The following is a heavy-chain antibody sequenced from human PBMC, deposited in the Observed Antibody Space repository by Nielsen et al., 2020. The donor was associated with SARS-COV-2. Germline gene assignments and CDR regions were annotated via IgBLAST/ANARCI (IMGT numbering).Heavy chain of an antibody. V-gene: IGHV2-70*11. D-gene: IGHD6-19*01. Sequence: SGPTLVTPTPTLTLTCTFSGFSLSTCGMCVSWIRQPPGKALEWLARIDWDDDKYYSTSLKTRLTISKDTSKNQVVLTMTNMDPVDTATYYCARIKSGWPDYYYYGMDVWGQGTTVTVSS. CDR1: GFSLSTCGMC. CDR2: IDWDDDK. J-gene: IGHJ6*02. CDR3: ARIKSGWPDYYYYGMDV.